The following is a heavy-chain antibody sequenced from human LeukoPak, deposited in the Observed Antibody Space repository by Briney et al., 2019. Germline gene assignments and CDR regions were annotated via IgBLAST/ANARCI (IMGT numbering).Heavy chain of an antibody. D-gene: IGHD3-10*01. CDR3: AKDLYGSGSSNWFHP. CDR1: GFTFDDYA. Sequence: GRSLRLSCPASGFTFDDYAMHWLRQARGKGLEEVSGISWNRGSIGCADSVKCRFTISRDNAKNSLYLQMNSLRAEDTALYYCAKDLYGSGSSNWFHPWGPGTLVTVSS. J-gene: IGHJ5*02. V-gene: IGHV3-9*01. CDR2: ISWNRGSI.